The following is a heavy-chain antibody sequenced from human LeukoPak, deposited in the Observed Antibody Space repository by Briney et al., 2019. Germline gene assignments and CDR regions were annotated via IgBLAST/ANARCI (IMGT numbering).Heavy chain of an antibody. CDR1: GYTFTSYY. CDR3: ARVSAILFMDV. J-gene: IGHJ6*02. Sequence: ASVKVSCKASGYTFTSYYMHWVRQAPGQGLEWMGIINPSGGSTSYAQKFQGRVTMTRNTSISTAYMELSSLRSEDTAVYYCARVSAILFMDVWGQGTTVTVSS. D-gene: IGHD2-2*02. V-gene: IGHV1-46*01. CDR2: INPSGGST.